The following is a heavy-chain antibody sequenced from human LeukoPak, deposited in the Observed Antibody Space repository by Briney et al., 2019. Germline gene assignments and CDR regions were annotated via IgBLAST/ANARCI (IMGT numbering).Heavy chain of an antibody. V-gene: IGHV3-7*01. J-gene: IGHJ4*01. CDR2: IRQDGSEK. Sequence: GGSLRLSCEVSGFTFTDYWMNWVRQAPGKGPEWVASIRQDGSEKTYVDSVKGRFTISRDNTKNSLSLQLNGLRAEYTAVYYLARDGAAAGPYFDWWVQGTLVTVSS. D-gene: IGHD6-13*01. CDR1: GFTFTDYW. CDR3: ARDGAAAGPYFDW.